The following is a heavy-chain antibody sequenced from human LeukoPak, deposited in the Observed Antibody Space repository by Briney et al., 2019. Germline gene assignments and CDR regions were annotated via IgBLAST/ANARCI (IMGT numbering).Heavy chain of an antibody. D-gene: IGHD4-11*01. J-gene: IGHJ6*03. CDR1: GGSISSYY. CDR2: IYTSGST. CDR3: ARRTYSNYLAYYYYYMDV. V-gene: IGHV4-4*09. Sequence: SETLSLTCTVSGGSISSYYWSWIRQPPGKGLEWIGYIYTSGSTNYNPSLKSRVTISVDTSKNQFSLRLSSVTAADTAVYYCARRTYSNYLAYYYYYMDVWGKGTTVTVSS.